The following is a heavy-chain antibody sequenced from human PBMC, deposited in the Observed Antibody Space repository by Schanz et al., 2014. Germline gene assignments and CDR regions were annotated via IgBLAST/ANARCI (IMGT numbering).Heavy chain of an antibody. J-gene: IGHJ4*02. CDR1: GGTFVTFF. D-gene: IGHD1-26*01. CDR2: INPSGVST. CDR3: ARDRDQWDGNYLDY. Sequence: QVQLVQSGSELKKPGSSVKVSCKPSGGTFVTFFFTWVRQAPGQGLEWLGIINPSGVSTSSAQEFQGRVTMTTDTSTSTVYMELRSLTSDDSAVYYCARDRDQWDGNYLDYWGQGTLVTVSS. V-gene: IGHV1-46*01.